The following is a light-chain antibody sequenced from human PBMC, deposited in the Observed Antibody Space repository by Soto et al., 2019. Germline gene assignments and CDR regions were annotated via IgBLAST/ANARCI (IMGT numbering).Light chain of an antibody. CDR1: QIIGTN. CDR3: QQYDKWPYT. Sequence: ENVLTQSPATLSVSPGERATLSCRTSQIIGTNLAWYQQKPGQAPRLLIYGAFIRAPGFPVRFRGTGSGSEFTLTISSLQSEDGALCYCQQYDKWPYTFGQGTNLEIK. V-gene: IGKV3-15*01. CDR2: GAF. J-gene: IGKJ2*01.